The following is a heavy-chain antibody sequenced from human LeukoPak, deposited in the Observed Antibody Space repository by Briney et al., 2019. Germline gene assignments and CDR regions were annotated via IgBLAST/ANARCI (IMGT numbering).Heavy chain of an antibody. V-gene: IGHV3-30*02. CDR2: IRYDGSNK. CDR1: GYTFSSYG. Sequence: PGGSLRLSCAASGYTFSSYGMHWVRQAPGKGLEWVAFIRYDGSNKYYADSVKGRFTISRDNSKNTLYLQMNSLRAEDTAVYYCAKGVDFDWLLYYFDYWGQGTLVTVSS. D-gene: IGHD3-9*01. J-gene: IGHJ4*02. CDR3: AKGVDFDWLLYYFDY.